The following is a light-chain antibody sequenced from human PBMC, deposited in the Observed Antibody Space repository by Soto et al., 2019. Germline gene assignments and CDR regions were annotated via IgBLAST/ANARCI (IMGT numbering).Light chain of an antibody. Sequence: EIVLTQSPGTLSLSPGERATFSCRASQSVSSSYLAWYQQIPGQAPRLLIYGASSRATGIPDRFSGSGSGTDFTLTISRLEPEDFAVYYCQQYGNSLFTFGPGTKVDIK. J-gene: IGKJ3*01. CDR3: QQYGNSLFT. CDR2: GAS. CDR1: QSVSSSY. V-gene: IGKV3-20*01.